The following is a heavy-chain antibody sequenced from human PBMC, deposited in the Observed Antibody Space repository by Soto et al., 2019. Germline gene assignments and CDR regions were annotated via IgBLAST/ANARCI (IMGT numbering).Heavy chain of an antibody. D-gene: IGHD6-13*01. CDR2: ISGSGGST. J-gene: IGHJ4*02. V-gene: IGHV3-23*01. CDR1: GFTFSSYA. CDR3: AYSSTPIDY. Sequence: EVQLLESGGGLVQPGGSLRLSCAASGFTFSSYAMSWVRQAPGKGLEWVSAISGSGGSTYYAGPVKGRFTSSRDNSKNTLYMQRNSLRDEYTGVYSCAYSSTPIDYWGQGTLVTVSS.